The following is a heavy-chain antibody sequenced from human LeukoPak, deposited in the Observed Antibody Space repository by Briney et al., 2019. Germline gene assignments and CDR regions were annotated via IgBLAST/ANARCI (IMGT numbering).Heavy chain of an antibody. CDR2: IYHSGST. CDR3: ARVGSGWIFDY. Sequence: SRTLSLTCAVSGGSISSGGYSWSWIRQPPGKGLEWIGYIYHSGSTYYNPSLKSRVTISVDKSKNQFSLKLSSVTAADTAVYYCARVGSGWIFDYWGQGTLVTVSS. CDR1: GGSISSGGYS. D-gene: IGHD6-19*01. J-gene: IGHJ4*02. V-gene: IGHV4-30-2*01.